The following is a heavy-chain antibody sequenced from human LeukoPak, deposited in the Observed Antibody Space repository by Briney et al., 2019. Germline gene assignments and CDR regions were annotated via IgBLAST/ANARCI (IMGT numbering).Heavy chain of an antibody. V-gene: IGHV1-58*02. CDR3: AAEHYDFWSGYPLGMDV. CDR1: GYTFTSSA. J-gene: IGHJ6*02. Sequence: SVKVSCKASGYTFTSSAMQWVRQARGQRLEWIGWIVVGSGNTNYAQKFQERVTITRDMSTSTAYMELSSLRSEDTAVYYCAAEHYDFWSGYPLGMDVWGQGTTVTVSS. CDR2: IVVGSGNT. D-gene: IGHD3-3*01.